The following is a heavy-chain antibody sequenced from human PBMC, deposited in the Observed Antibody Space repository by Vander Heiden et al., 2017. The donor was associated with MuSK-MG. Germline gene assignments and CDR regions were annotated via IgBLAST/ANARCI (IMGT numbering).Heavy chain of an antibody. CDR3: ARLVYGDFGFYYYGMDV. CDR1: GCSFPSSW. Sequence: EVQLVQSGAEVKKPGESLKISCKGSGCSFPSSWIGWVRQMPGKGLEWMGIIYPGDSDTRDSPSFQGQVTISADKSISTAYRQWSSLQASDTAMYYCARLVYGDFGFYYYGMDVWVQGRTVTVSS. D-gene: IGHD4-17*01. J-gene: IGHJ6*02. V-gene: IGHV5-51*01. CDR2: IYPGDSDT.